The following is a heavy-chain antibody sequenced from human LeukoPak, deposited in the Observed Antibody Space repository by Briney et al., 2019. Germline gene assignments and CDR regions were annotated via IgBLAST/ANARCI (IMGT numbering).Heavy chain of an antibody. J-gene: IGHJ5*02. CDR2: IFYSGKT. Sequence: SETLSLTCTVSNGSMTSDSYYWAWVRQPPGKGLEWIGTIFYSGKTYYSASLKSRVTVSLDTSKKNFSLRLSSVTAADTAVYYCAREGAVPGIDPWGQGTLVTVSS. CDR3: AREGAVPGIDP. V-gene: IGHV4-39*02. D-gene: IGHD3-16*01. CDR1: NGSMTSDSYY.